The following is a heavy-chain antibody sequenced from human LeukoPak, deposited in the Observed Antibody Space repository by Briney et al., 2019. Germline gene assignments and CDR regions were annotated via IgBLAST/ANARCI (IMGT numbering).Heavy chain of an antibody. D-gene: IGHD1-26*01. V-gene: IGHV3-21*01. CDR3: ARSSLGALDY. CDR2: ISSSSSYI. CDR1: GFTFSSYS. Sequence: GSLRLSCAASGFTFSSYSMNWVRQAPGKGLEWVSSISSSSSYIYYADSVKDRFTISRDNAKNSLYLQMTSLRAEDTAVYYCARSSLGALDYWGQGTLVTVSS. J-gene: IGHJ4*02.